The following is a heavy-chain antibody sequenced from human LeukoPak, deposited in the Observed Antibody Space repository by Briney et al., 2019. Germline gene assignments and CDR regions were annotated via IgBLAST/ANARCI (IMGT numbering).Heavy chain of an antibody. CDR3: ARLRLGVDAFDI. Sequence: PPQTLSLTCTVSGGSISSGSYYWSWIRQPAGKGLEWIGRIYTSGSTNYNPSLKSRVTISVDTSKNQFSLKLSSVTAADTAVYYCARLRLGVDAFDIWGQGTMVTVSS. CDR1: GGSISSGSYY. D-gene: IGHD3-16*01. J-gene: IGHJ3*02. V-gene: IGHV4-61*02. CDR2: IYTSGST.